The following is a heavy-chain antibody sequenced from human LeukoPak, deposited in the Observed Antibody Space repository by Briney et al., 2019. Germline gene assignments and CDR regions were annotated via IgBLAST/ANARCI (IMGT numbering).Heavy chain of an antibody. Sequence: MSSQTLSLTCTLSGVSISSGGYYWRWVRQQPGEVLGGNVYIYYSGTTYYHPSRRSRVTMSLDTSKNQCSLKLSSVTAAGTAVYFCARDLLDTYCPTTSCYRGQYYYYGLDVWGQGTTVTVSS. CDR3: ARDLLDTYCPTTSCYRGQYYYYGLDV. CDR2: IYYSGTT. V-gene: IGHV4-31*03. J-gene: IGHJ6*02. D-gene: IGHD2-2*01. CDR1: GVSISSGGYY.